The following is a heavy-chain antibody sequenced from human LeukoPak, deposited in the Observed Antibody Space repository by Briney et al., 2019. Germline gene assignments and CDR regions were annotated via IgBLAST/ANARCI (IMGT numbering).Heavy chain of an antibody. CDR1: GYSISSGYY. D-gene: IGHD1-26*01. J-gene: IGHJ5*02. CDR3: AKASVGARFFDP. V-gene: IGHV4-38-2*02. Sequence: SETLSLTCTVSGYSISSGYYWGWIRPPPGKGLEWIGSIYHSGSTNYNPSLKSRVTISVDKSKNQFSLKLSSVTAADTAVYYCAKASVGARFFDPWGQGTLVTVSS. CDR2: IYHSGST.